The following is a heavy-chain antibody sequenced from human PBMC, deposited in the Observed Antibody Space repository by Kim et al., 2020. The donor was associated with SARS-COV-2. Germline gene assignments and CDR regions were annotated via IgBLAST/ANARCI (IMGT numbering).Heavy chain of an antibody. Sequence: GGSLRLSCAASGFTFSSYSMNWVRQAPGKGLEWVSYISSSSSTIYYADSVKGRFTISRDNAKNSLYLQMNSLRAEDTAVYYCAREAERYYYDPRYYYGMDVWGQGTTVTVSS. J-gene: IGHJ6*02. CDR1: GFTFSSYS. CDR2: ISSSSSTI. CDR3: AREAERYYYDPRYYYGMDV. V-gene: IGHV3-48*04. D-gene: IGHD3-22*01.